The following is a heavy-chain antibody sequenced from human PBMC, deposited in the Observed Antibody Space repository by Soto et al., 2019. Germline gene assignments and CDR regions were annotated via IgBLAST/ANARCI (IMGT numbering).Heavy chain of an antibody. V-gene: IGHV2-26*01. CDR3: ARIVWGGYENYYYYYYMDV. J-gene: IGHJ6*03. D-gene: IGHD5-12*01. CDR2: IFSNDEK. CDR1: GFSLSNARMG. Sequence: SGPTLVNPTETLTLTCTVSGFSLSNARMGVSWIRQPPRKALEWLAHIFSNDEKSYSTSLKSRLTISKDTSKSQVVLTMTNMDPVDTATYYCARIVWGGYENYYYYYYMDVWGKGTTVTVSS.